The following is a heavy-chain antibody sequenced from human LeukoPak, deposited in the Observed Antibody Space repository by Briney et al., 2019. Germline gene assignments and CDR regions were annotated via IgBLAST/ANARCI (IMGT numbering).Heavy chain of an antibody. D-gene: IGHD3-22*01. CDR1: GVSITSSSYF. V-gene: IGHV4-39*01. CDR2: IFHSGST. CDR3: ASLRSYYYHSGDHS. J-gene: IGHJ5*02. Sequence: SETLSLTCTVSGVSITSSSYFWGWIRQPPGKGLEWIGSIFHSGSTYYNPSLKSRVTISVDSSKNQFSLKLSSVTAADTAVFYCASLRSYYYHSGDHSWAPGTLVTVSS.